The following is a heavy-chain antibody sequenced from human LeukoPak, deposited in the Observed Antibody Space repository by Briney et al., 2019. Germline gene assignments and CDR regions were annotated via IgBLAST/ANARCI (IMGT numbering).Heavy chain of an antibody. D-gene: IGHD4-17*01. V-gene: IGHV1-69*13. CDR3: ARPLSDGDYALDY. CDR1: GGSFSSYA. CDR2: IIPIFGTA. J-gene: IGHJ4*02. Sequence: ASVKVSRKASGGSFSSYAISWVRQAPGQGLEWMGGIIPIFGTANYAQKFQGRVTITADESTSTAYMELSSLRSEDTAVYYCARPLSDGDYALDYWGQGTLVTVSS.